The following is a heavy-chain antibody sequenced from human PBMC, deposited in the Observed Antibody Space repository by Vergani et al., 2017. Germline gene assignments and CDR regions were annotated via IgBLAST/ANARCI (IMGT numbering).Heavy chain of an antibody. CDR2: IYHSGGA. Sequence: QLHLQESGPGLVKPSETLSLTCTVSGGSITSSSYYWGWIRQPPGKGLEWIGNIYHSGGAYYNPSLKGRVTISVDTSKNPFSLEVTSVTAADTAIYFCARTESFILRYFHWALWGQGTLVTVSS. V-gene: IGHV4-39*01. CDR1: GGSITSSSYY. J-gene: IGHJ4*02. CDR3: ARTESFILRYFHWAL. D-gene: IGHD3-9*01.